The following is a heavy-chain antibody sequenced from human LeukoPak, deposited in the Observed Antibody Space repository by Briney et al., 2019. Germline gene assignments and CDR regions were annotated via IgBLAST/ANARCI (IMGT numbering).Heavy chain of an antibody. J-gene: IGHJ4*02. CDR2: IKQDGSEK. Sequence: GGSLRLSCAASGFTFSSYSMNWVRQAPGKGLEWVANIKQDGSEKYYVDSVKGRFTISRDNAKNSLYLQMNSLRAEDTAVYYCARPRPPNSSSWYFDYWGQGTLVTVSS. V-gene: IGHV3-7*01. D-gene: IGHD6-13*01. CDR1: GFTFSSYS. CDR3: ARPRPPNSSSWYFDY.